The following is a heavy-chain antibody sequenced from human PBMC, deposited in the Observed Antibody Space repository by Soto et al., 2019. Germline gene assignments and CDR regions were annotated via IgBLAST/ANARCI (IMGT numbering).Heavy chain of an antibody. Sequence: SVKVSCKASGGTFDSYVISVRRRAPGQGIEWMGGIMPIFGTPNYAQKVRGRVTISADESTSTAYLELSSLTSDDTAVYYCARVHSSGIFYFVDPWGQGTLVTVSS. J-gene: IGHJ5*02. V-gene: IGHV1-69*13. CDR2: IMPIFGTP. CDR3: ARVHSSGIFYFVDP. D-gene: IGHD3-10*01. CDR1: GGTFDSYV.